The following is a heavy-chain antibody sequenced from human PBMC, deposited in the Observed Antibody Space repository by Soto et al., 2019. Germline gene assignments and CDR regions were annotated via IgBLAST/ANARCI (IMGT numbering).Heavy chain of an antibody. D-gene: IGHD2-21*01. CDR3: ASGPGVARNY. CDR1: SGSISSGGYS. V-gene: IGHV4-30-2*01. J-gene: IGHJ4*02. CDR2: IYDSGST. Sequence: QLQLPESLSGLVKPSQTLLPTCAVSSGSISSGGYSWSWLRQPPGMGLEWLGYIYDSGSTYYHPSLKSPVTSSVDSSKNQFSPKLSSVPAADTAVYYCASGPGVARNYWGQATLVTFAA.